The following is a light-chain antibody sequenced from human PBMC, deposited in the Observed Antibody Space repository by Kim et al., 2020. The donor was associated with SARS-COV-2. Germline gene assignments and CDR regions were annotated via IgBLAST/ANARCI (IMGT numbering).Light chain of an antibody. J-gene: IGLJ2*01. V-gene: IGLV9-49*01. Sequence: QPVLTQPPSAPASLGASVTLTCTLSSGYSNYKVDWYQQRPGKGPRFVMRVGTGGIVGSKGDGIPDGFSVLGSGLNRYLTIKNIQEEDESDYYCGADHGSGSNFVVVFGGGTQLTVL. CDR3: GADHGSGSNFVVV. CDR2: VGTGGIVG. CDR1: SGYSNYK.